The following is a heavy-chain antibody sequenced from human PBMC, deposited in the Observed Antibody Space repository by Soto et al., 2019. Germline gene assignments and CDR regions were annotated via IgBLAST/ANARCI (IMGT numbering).Heavy chain of an antibody. D-gene: IGHD3-3*01. J-gene: IGHJ6*02. CDR1: GYTFTSYG. CDR2: ISAYNGNT. CDR3: ARDPGFWSGFYYYGMDV. V-gene: IGHV1-18*04. Sequence: ASVKVSCKASGYTFTSYGISWVRQAPGQGLEWMGWISAYNGNTNYAQKLQGRVTMTTDTSTSTAYMELRSLRSDDTAVYYCARDPGFWSGFYYYGMDVWGQGTTVTVSS.